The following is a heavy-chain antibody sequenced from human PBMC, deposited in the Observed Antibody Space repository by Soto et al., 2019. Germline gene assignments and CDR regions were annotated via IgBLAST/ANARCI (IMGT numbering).Heavy chain of an antibody. Sequence: QVQLVESGGGVVQPGRSLRLSCAASGFTFSSYAMHWVRQAPGKGLEWVAVISYDGSNKYYADYVKGRFTISRDNSKNTLYLQMNSLRAEDTAVYYCARDYYESSGDYTTGYWGQGTLVTVSS. D-gene: IGHD3-22*01. CDR3: ARDYYESSGDYTTGY. V-gene: IGHV3-30-3*01. CDR1: GFTFSSYA. CDR2: ISYDGSNK. J-gene: IGHJ4*02.